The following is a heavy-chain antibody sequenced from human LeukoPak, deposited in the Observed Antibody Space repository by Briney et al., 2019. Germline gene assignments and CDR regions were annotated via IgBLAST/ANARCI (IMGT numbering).Heavy chain of an antibody. V-gene: IGHV3-74*03. CDR3: ARDDGSGVDY. J-gene: IGHJ4*02. CDR2: ISSDGSFT. Sequence: GSLRLSCAASGFTFSRYWMLWARQAPGKGLVWVSRISSDGSFTTYADSVKGRFTISRDNAKNTLYLQMSGLRAEDTAVYYCARDDGSGVDYWGQGTLVTVSS. CDR1: GFTFSRYW. D-gene: IGHD2-15*01.